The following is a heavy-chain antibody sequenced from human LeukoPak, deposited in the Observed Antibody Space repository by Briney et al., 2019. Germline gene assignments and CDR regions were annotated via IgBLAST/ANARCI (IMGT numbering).Heavy chain of an antibody. V-gene: IGHV3-23*01. CDR3: AKWGPPDITGSRIPPGGINYYGLDV. J-gene: IGHJ6*02. CDR1: GFTFSSYW. D-gene: IGHD1-20*01. CDR2: ISGSGAST. Sequence: AGGSLRLSCAASGFTFSSYWMHWVRQAPGKGLEWVSVISGSGASTYYADSVKGWFTTSRDNSKNTLYLQTNSLRAEDTAVYYCAKWGPPDITGSRIPPGGINYYGLDVWGQGTTVTVSS.